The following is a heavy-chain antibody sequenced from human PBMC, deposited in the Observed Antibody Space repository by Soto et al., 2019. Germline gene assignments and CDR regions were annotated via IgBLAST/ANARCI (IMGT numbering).Heavy chain of an antibody. CDR1: GFTFSSYG. CDR2: ISYDGSNK. J-gene: IGHJ5*02. Sequence: GGSLRLSCAASGFTFSSYGMHWVRQAPGKGLEWVAVISYDGSNKYYADSVKGRFTISRDNSKNTLYLQMNSLRAEDTAVYYCAKYSYYYDSSCSESNWFDPWGQGTLVTVSS. V-gene: IGHV3-30*18. D-gene: IGHD3-22*01. CDR3: AKYSYYYDSSCSESNWFDP.